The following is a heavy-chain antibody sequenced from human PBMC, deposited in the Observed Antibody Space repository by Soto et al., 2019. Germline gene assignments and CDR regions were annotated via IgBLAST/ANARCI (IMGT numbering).Heavy chain of an antibody. CDR3: ATLAVAGPTGSNWFDP. J-gene: IGHJ5*02. CDR1: GYTFTDIG. D-gene: IGHD6-19*01. Sequence: VASVTVSCKASGYTFTDIGIHWVRQAPGKGLEWMGGFDPEDGETIYAQKFQGRVTMTEDTSTDTAYMELSSLRSEDTAVYYCATLAVAGPTGSNWFDPWGQGTLVTVSS. CDR2: FDPEDGET. V-gene: IGHV1-24*01.